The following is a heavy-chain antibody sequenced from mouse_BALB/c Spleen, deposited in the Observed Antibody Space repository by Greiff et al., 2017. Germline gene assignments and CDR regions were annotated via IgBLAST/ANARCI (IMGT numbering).Heavy chain of an antibody. J-gene: IGHJ4*01. Sequence: VQLQQSGAELVRPGALVKLSCKASGFNIKDYYMHWVKQRPEQGLEWIGWIDPENGNTIYDPKFQGKASITADTSSNTAYLQLSSLTSEDTAVYYCARSKYGNYPYYAMDYWGQGTSVTVSS. D-gene: IGHD2-10*02. CDR1: GFNIKDYY. CDR3: ARSKYGNYPYYAMDY. CDR2: IDPENGNT. V-gene: IGHV14-1*02.